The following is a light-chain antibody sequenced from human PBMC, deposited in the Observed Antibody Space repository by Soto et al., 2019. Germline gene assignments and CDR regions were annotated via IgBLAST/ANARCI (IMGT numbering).Light chain of an antibody. CDR2: DAS. V-gene: IGKV1-13*02. J-gene: IGKJ5*01. Sequence: IQLTQSPSSLSASVGDRVTITCRASQGISSALAWYQQKPGKAPKLLTYDASTLESGVPSRFSGSGSGTDFTLTISSLQPEDFATYYCQQFNSYPITFGQGTRLEIK. CDR1: QGISSA. CDR3: QQFNSYPIT.